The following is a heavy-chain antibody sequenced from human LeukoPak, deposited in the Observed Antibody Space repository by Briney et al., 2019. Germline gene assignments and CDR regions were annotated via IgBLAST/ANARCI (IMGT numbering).Heavy chain of an antibody. V-gene: IGHV3-20*04. Sequence: GGSLRLSCTASGPTFEDYGLNWVRHAPGKGLEWVSGIDWNGGSTGYADFVKGRFTVSKDNANKSLYLHMNGLRVEDTAFYYCARDYYGRLDFWGQGTLVTVSS. CDR1: GPTFEDYG. CDR2: IDWNGGST. J-gene: IGHJ4*02. D-gene: IGHD3-10*01. CDR3: ARDYYGRLDF.